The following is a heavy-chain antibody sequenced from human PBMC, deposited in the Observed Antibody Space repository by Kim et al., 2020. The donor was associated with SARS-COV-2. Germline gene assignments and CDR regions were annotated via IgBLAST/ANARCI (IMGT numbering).Heavy chain of an antibody. Sequence: GGSLRLSCAASGFTFSSYWMSWVRQAPGKGLEWVANIKQDGSETYYVDSVKGRFTISRDNAKNSLYLQMNSLRAEDTAVYYCASSGWYRDFDYWGQGTLVTVSS. CDR1: GFTFSSYW. J-gene: IGHJ4*02. CDR3: ASSGWYRDFDY. CDR2: IKQDGSET. V-gene: IGHV3-7*01. D-gene: IGHD6-19*01.